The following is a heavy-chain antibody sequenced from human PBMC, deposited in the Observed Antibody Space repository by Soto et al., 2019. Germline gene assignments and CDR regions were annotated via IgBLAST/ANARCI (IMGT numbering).Heavy chain of an antibody. Sequence: GGSLRLSCAASGFTFRSFTMNWVRQAPGKGLEWVSTISSNSAYIYYTDALRGRFTISRDNAKNSLHLQMNSLRAGDTAVYYCTRDTSRDSSARGWFDPWGPGTLVTVSS. CDR2: ISSNSAYI. CDR3: TRDTSRDSSARGWFDP. J-gene: IGHJ5*02. D-gene: IGHD6-13*01. CDR1: GFTFRSFT. V-gene: IGHV3-21*01.